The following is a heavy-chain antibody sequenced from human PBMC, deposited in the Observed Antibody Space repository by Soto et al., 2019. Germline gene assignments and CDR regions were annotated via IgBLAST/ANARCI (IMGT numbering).Heavy chain of an antibody. CDR1: GFTFSSYA. V-gene: IGHV3-23*01. D-gene: IGHD3-9*01. CDR3: AKDQVLRYFDWSKAVTNFDY. Sequence: HPGGSLRLSCAASGFTFSSYAMSWVRQAPGKGLEWVSAISGSGGSTYYADSVKGRFTISRDNSKNTLYLQMNSLRAEDTAVYYSAKDQVLRYFDWSKAVTNFDYWGQETLVTVS. CDR2: ISGSGGST. J-gene: IGHJ4*02.